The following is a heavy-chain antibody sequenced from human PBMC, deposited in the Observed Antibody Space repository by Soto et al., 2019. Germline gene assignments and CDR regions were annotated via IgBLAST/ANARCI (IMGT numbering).Heavy chain of an antibody. V-gene: IGHV4-30-4*01. Sequence: PSETLSLTCTVSGGSISSGDYYWSWIRQPPGKGLEWIGYIYYSGSTYYNPSLKSRVTISVDTSKNQFSLKLSSVTAADTAVYYCASTMVRGGRRSDDYWGQGTLVTVSS. CDR2: IYYSGST. D-gene: IGHD3-10*01. CDR3: ASTMVRGGRRSDDY. CDR1: GGSISSGDYY. J-gene: IGHJ4*02.